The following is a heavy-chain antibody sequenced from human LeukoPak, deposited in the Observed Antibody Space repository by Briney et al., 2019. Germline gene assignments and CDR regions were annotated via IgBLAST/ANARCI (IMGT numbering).Heavy chain of an antibody. CDR3: AKDHWALGGSYYYDY. V-gene: IGHV3-23*01. CDR2: ISGSGGST. Sequence: GGSLRLSCAASGFTFSSYAMSWVRQAPGKGLEWVSAISGSGGSTYYADSVKGRFTISRDNSKNTLYLQMNSLRAEDTAAYYCAKDHWALGGSYYYDYWGQGTLVTVSS. D-gene: IGHD1-26*01. J-gene: IGHJ4*02. CDR1: GFTFSSYA.